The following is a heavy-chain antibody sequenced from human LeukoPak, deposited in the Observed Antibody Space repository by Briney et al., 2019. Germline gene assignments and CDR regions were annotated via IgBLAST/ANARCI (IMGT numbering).Heavy chain of an antibody. CDR2: ISGSGIST. J-gene: IGHJ4*02. D-gene: IGHD3-16*01. CDR1: GFTFSSYA. V-gene: IGHV3-23*01. CDR3: TKNPATGGYYFEN. Sequence: GGSLRLSCAASGFTFSSYAMSRVRQAPGKGLAWVSSISGSGISTYYADSVKGRFTSSRDFSKDTLYLQMNSLRAEDTAVYYCTKNPATGGYYFENWGQGTLVTVSS.